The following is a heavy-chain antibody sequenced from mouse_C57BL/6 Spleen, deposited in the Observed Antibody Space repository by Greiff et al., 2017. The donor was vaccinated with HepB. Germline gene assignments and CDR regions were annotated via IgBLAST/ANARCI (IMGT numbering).Heavy chain of an antibody. J-gene: IGHJ2*01. CDR3: ARSGVYYYGSSYERIFFFDY. CDR1: GYTFTSYW. V-gene: IGHV1-64*01. D-gene: IGHD1-1*01. CDR2: IHPNSGST. Sequence: VQLQQPGAELVKPGASVKLSCKASGYTFTSYWMHWVKQRPGQGLEWIGMIHPNSGSTNYNEKFKSKATLTVDKSSSTAYMQLSSLTSEDSAVYYCARSGVYYYGSSYERIFFFDYWGQGTTLTVSS.